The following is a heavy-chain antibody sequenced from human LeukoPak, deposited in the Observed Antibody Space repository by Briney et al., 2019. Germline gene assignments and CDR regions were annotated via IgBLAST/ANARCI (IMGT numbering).Heavy chain of an antibody. Sequence: GGSPRLSCEASGFTFDDYGMHWVRQAPGKGLEWVSTISWNSASVGYVDSVKGRFTISRDNAKKTLYLQMNSLRPEDTALYYCAKDYGYSSSWYDYWGQGTLVTVSS. J-gene: IGHJ4*02. V-gene: IGHV3-9*01. D-gene: IGHD6-13*01. CDR3: AKDYGYSSSWYDY. CDR1: GFTFDDYG. CDR2: ISWNSASV.